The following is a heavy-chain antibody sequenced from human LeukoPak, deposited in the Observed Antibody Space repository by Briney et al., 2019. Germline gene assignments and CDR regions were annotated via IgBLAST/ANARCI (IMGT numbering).Heavy chain of an antibody. V-gene: IGHV3-33*06. CDR3: ANNFDY. CDR2: IWHDGNNK. J-gene: IGHJ4*02. CDR1: GSTFSNYG. Sequence: PGGSLRLSCAASGSTFSNYGMHWVRQAPGKGLEWVAVIWHDGNNKYYADSVKGRFTISRDNSKNTLHLQMNSLRAEDTAVYYCANNFDYWGQGTLVTVSS.